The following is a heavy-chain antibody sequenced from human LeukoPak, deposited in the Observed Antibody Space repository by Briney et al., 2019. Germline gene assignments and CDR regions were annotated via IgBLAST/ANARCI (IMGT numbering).Heavy chain of an antibody. Sequence: ASVKVSCKASGYTFTGHYVHWVRQAPGRGLEWMGWINGNTGDTNYAQRFQGRVTMIRETSISTMYMELGRLRSDDTAVYYCAREYSSSLFDYWGQGTLVTVSS. CDR3: AREYSSSLFDY. CDR1: GYTFTGHY. D-gene: IGHD6-13*01. V-gene: IGHV1-2*02. CDR2: INGNTGDT. J-gene: IGHJ4*02.